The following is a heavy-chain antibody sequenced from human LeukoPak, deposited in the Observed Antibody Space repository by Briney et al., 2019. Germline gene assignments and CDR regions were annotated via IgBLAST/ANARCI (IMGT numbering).Heavy chain of an antibody. CDR2: ISAYNGNT. CDR1: GYTFTSYG. J-gene: IGHJ4*02. CDR3: ARGAPSWGYYDSSGYFLLDY. V-gene: IGHV1-18*01. D-gene: IGHD3-22*01. Sequence: GASVKVSCKASGYTFTSYGVSWVRQAPGQGLEWMGWISAYNGNTNYAQKLQGRVTMTTDTSTSTAYMELRSLRSDDTAVYYCARGAPSWGYYDSSGYFLLDYWGQRTLVTVSS.